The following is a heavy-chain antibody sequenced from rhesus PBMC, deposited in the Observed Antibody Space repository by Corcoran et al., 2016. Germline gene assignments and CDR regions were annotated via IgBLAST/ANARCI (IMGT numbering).Heavy chain of an antibody. CDR3: ARGMQGGGWYADVSLDV. CDR2: IYGGWGSN. V-gene: IGHV4S14*01. CDR1: GYSISSGYY. J-gene: IGHJ5-2*02. Sequence: QVQLQESGPGLVKPSETLSLTCAVSGYSISSGYYWNWIRHPPGKGLEWMGSIYGGWGSNYLNPSLKSRVTRAVATSKNQFSLKLSSVTAADTAVYYCARGMQGGGWYADVSLDVWGRGVLVTVSS. D-gene: IGHD6-31*01.